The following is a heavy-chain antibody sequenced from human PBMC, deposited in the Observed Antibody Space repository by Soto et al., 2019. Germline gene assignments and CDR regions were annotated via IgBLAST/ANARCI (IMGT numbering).Heavy chain of an antibody. CDR1: GYTFTSYG. CDR3: ARVGIVVVVAATWFAP. J-gene: IGHJ5*02. D-gene: IGHD2-15*01. V-gene: IGHV1-18*01. Sequence: QVQLVQSGAEVKKPGASVKVSCKASGYTFTSYGISWVRQAPGQGLEWMGWISAYNGNTNYAQKLQGRVTMTTDTPTTTAYMELRSVRSGATAVYYCARVGIVVVVAATWFAPWGQGTLVTVSS. CDR2: ISAYNGNT.